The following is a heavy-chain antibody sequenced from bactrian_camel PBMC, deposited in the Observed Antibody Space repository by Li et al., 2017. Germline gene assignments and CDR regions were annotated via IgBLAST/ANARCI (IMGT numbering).Heavy chain of an antibody. Sequence: HVQLVESGGGSVQAGGSLRLSCAASGLTFSNSAMRWVRQAPGKGLEWVSTITTGGAKTWYADSVKGRLTISKDNAENTLYLQMNSLKPEDTAMYYCAADFVRPADFLKTYCSGDYCPNGYWGQGTQVTVS. CDR2: ITTGGAKT. D-gene: IGHD2*01. CDR1: GLTFSNSA. V-gene: IGHV3S14*01. J-gene: IGHJ4*01. CDR3: AADFVRPADFLKTYCSGDYCPNGY.